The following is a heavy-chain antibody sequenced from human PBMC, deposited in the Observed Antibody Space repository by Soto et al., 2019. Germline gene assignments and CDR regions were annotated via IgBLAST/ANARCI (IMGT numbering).Heavy chain of an antibody. CDR3: ARKQRVFQYYYGMDV. CDR2: IYYSGST. CDR1: GGSISSSSYY. D-gene: IGHD2-8*01. J-gene: IGHJ6*02. V-gene: IGHV4-39*01. Sequence: ETLSLTCTVSGGSISSSSYYWGWIRQPPGKGLEWIGSIYYSGSTYYNPSLKSRVTISVDTSKNQFSLKLSSVTAADTAVYYCARKQRVFQYYYGMDVWGQGTTVTVSS.